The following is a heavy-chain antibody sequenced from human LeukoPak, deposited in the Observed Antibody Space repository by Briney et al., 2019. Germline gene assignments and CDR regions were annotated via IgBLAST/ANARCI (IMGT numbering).Heavy chain of an antibody. J-gene: IGHJ6*02. V-gene: IGHV3-30-3*01. Sequence: GRSLRLSCVASGFNFSNHAMHWVRQTPGKGPECVAVIAYHGTNEYDADSAKGRFTTSRDNSKNRLYLQMKSLTPEDTAVYYCARDRDFWGYGGMDVWGQGTTVTVSS. D-gene: IGHD3-3*01. CDR3: ARDRDFWGYGGMDV. CDR1: GFNFSNHA. CDR2: IAYHGTNE.